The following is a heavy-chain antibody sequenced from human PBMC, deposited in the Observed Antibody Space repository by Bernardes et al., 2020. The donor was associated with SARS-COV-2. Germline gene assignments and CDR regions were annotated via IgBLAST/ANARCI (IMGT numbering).Heavy chain of an antibody. D-gene: IGHD3-22*01. CDR1: GYTFTGYY. CDR3: ALPPTNYDRYAMDV. CDR2: INPNSGGT. J-gene: IGHJ6*02. Sequence: ASVKVSCKASGYTFTGYYIHWVRLAPGQGLEWMGLINPNSGGTNYAQKFQGRVTMTRDTSISTAYLELSSLRSDDTAVYYCALPPTNYDRYAMDVWGQGTTVTVSS. V-gene: IGHV1-2*02.